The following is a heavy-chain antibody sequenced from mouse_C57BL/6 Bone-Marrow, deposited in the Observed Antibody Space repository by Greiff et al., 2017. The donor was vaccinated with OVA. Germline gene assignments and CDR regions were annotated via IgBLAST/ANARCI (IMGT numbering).Heavy chain of an antibody. J-gene: IGHJ1*03. CDR3: ARDLWYFDV. CDR2: INSDGSST. V-gene: IGHV5-16*01. CDR1: GFTFSDYY. Sequence: EVQVVESEGGLVQPGSSMKLSCTASGFTFSDYYMAWVRQVPEQGLEWIGNINSDGSSTYYMDSLKSRFTISRDTAKNIPYLQMSSLKAEDTAAYYCARDLWYFDVWGTGTTVTVSS.